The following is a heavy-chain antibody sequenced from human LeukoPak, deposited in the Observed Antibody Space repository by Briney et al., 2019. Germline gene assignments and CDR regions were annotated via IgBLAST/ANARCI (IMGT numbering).Heavy chain of an antibody. V-gene: IGHV4-4*07. CDR1: GGPISSYY. D-gene: IGHD5-24*01. J-gene: IGHJ4*02. CDR2: IYTTGST. CDR3: ARGRYRLQLRGLSQREPFDY. Sequence: SETLSLSCTVSGGPISSYYWSWIRQPVGKGLEWIGRIYTTGSTNYNPSLKSRVIMSVDTSKNEFSLKLSSVTAADTALYYCARGRYRLQLRGLSQREPFDYWGQGTLVSVSS.